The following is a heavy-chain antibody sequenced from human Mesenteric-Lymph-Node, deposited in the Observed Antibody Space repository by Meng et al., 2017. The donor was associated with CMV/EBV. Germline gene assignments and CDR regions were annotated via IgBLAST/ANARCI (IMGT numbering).Heavy chain of an antibody. V-gene: IGHV1-2*02. CDR3: ARVRYCGGDCSNFDY. D-gene: IGHD2-21*01. Sequence: ASVKVSCKASGYTFTGYYIHWVRQAPGHGLEWMGWVNPNSGGGADYTQRFQGRVTMTGDTSTSAAYMELSRLRSDDTAVYYCARVRYCGGDCSNFDYWGQGTLVTVSS. CDR2: VNPNSGGGA. CDR1: GYTFTGYY. J-gene: IGHJ4*02.